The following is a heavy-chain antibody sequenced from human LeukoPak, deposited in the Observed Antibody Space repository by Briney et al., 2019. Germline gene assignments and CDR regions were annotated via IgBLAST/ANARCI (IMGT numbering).Heavy chain of an antibody. CDR3: ASSRGYDVGGYFDY. CDR2: INAGNGNT. D-gene: IGHD5-12*01. J-gene: IGHJ4*02. Sequence: ASVNVSCKASGYTFTSYAMHWVRQAPGQRLEWMGWINAGNGNTKYSQKFQGRVTITRDTSASTAYMELSSLRSEDTAVYYCASSRGYDVGGYFDYWGQGTLVTVSS. V-gene: IGHV1-3*01. CDR1: GYTFTSYA.